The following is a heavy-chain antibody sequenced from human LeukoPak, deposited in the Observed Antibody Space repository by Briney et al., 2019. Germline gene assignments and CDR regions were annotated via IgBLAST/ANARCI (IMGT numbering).Heavy chain of an antibody. Sequence: GGSLRLSCAASGFTVSSNYMSWVRQAPGKGLEWVSAIYSVGSTYYADSVKGRFTISRDNSKNTLYLQMNSLRAEDTAVYCCGGSSSDYYYYGMDVWGQGTTVTVSS. V-gene: IGHV3-53*01. CDR2: IYSVGST. CDR3: GGSSSDYYYYGMDV. D-gene: IGHD6-6*01. J-gene: IGHJ6*02. CDR1: GFTVSSNY.